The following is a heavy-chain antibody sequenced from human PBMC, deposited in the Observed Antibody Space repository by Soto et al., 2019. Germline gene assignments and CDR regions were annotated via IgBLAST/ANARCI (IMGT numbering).Heavy chain of an antibody. CDR3: VSQRTTVPTQAYFDY. Sequence: SETLSLTCAVSGGSVTNSSYYWGWIRQSPGKGLEWIGSVYYRGRSYSKSSVKSRVTISVDTSKNRFSLSLNSVTASDTAVYFCVSQRTTVPTQAYFDYWGPGALVTVSS. J-gene: IGHJ4*02. V-gene: IGHV4-39*01. CDR1: GGSVTNSSYY. D-gene: IGHD4-17*01. CDR2: VYYRGRS.